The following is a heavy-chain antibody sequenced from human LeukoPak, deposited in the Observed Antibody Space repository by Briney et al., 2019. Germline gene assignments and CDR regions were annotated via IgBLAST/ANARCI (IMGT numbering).Heavy chain of an antibody. V-gene: IGHV3-23*01. CDR2: ISGTGDST. Sequence: PGGSLRLSCAVSGFTFSSYAMSWVRQAPGKGLEWVSAISGTGDSTYYADSVKGRFTISRDNSKNTLYLQMSSLRAEDTAVYYCAKDRGRYYDSNGYYWGYHFDSWGQGILVTVST. CDR3: AKDRGRYYDSNGYYWGYHFDS. D-gene: IGHD3-22*01. CDR1: GFTFSSYA. J-gene: IGHJ4*02.